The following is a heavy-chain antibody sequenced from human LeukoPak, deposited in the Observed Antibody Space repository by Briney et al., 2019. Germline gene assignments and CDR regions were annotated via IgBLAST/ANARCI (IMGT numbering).Heavy chain of an antibody. Sequence: GGSLRLSCAASGFTVSSNYMSWVRQAPGKGLEWVSVIYSGGSTYYADSVKGRFTISRDNAKNSLYLQMNSLRAEDTAVYYCARDLARRASISPMDVWGQGTTVTVSS. CDR1: GFTVSSNY. CDR2: IYSGGST. D-gene: IGHD2/OR15-2a*01. CDR3: ARDLARRASISPMDV. J-gene: IGHJ6*02. V-gene: IGHV3-53*01.